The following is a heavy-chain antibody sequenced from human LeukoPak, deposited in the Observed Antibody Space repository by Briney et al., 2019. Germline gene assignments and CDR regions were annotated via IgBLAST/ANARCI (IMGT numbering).Heavy chain of an antibody. CDR1: GGSFSGYY. D-gene: IGHD3-22*01. CDR2: INHSGST. J-gene: IGHJ6*03. Sequence: SETLSLTCAVYGGSFSGYYWSWIRQPPGKGLEWIGEINHSGSTNYNPSLKSRVTISVDTSKNQFSLKLSSVTAADTAVYYCARVGYYYDSSGYYVGYYYYYMDVWGKGTTVTVSS. CDR3: ARVGYYYDSSGYYVGYYYYYMDV. V-gene: IGHV4-34*01.